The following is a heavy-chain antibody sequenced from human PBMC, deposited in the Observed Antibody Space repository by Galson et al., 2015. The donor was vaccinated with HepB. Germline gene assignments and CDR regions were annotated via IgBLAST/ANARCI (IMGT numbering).Heavy chain of an antibody. Sequence: ETLSLTCTVSGGSVSSGSYYWSWIRQPPGKGLEWIGHIFYSGSTYFNPSLKSRITISVDTSKNQFSLKLSSVTAADTAVYYCARMEGDDIVVVPAARRHWYFDLWGRGTLVTVSS. CDR1: GGSVSSGSYY. J-gene: IGHJ2*01. V-gene: IGHV4-61*01. D-gene: IGHD2-2*01. CDR3: ARMEGDDIVVVPAARRHWYFDL. CDR2: IFYSGST.